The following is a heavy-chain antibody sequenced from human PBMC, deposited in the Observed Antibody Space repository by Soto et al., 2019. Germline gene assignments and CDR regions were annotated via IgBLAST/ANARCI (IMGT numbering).Heavy chain of an antibody. CDR1: GGSISSYY. V-gene: IGHV4-59*01. CDR2: IYYSGST. D-gene: IGHD3-3*01. J-gene: IGHJ4*02. CDR3: ARDGGDKYDFDY. Sequence: SETLSLTCTVSGGSISSYYWSWIRQPPGKGLEWIGYIYYSGSTNYNPSLKSRVTISVDTSKNQFSLKLSSVTAADTAVYYCARDGGDKYDFDYWGQGTLVTVSS.